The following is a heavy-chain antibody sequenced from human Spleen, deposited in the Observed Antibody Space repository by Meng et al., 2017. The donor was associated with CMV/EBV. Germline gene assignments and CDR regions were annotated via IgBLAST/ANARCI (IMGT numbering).Heavy chain of an antibody. V-gene: IGHV1-69*05. CDR3: ARVGYCSSTSCHSFDY. CDR2: IIPIFGTA. J-gene: IGHJ4*02. D-gene: IGHD2-2*03. CDR1: GTFSTAA. Sequence: GTFSTAALSWVRQAPRQGLGWMGGIIPIFGTANYEQKFQGRVTITTDESTSTAYMELSSLRSEDTAVYYCARVGYCSSTSCHSFDYWGQGTLVTVSS.